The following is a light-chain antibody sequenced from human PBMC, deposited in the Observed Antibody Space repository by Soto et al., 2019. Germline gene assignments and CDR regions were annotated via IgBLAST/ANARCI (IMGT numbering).Light chain of an antibody. V-gene: IGLV1-44*01. CDR3: VAWDDSLNGYVV. Sequence: QSALTQPPSASGTPGQRVTISFSGNSSNIGSNTVNWYQQLPGTAPKLVIYSNNQRPSGVPDRFSGSKSGTSASLAISGLQSEDEADYYCVAWDDSLNGYVVFGGGTKVTVL. CDR2: SNN. CDR1: SSNIGSNT. J-gene: IGLJ2*01.